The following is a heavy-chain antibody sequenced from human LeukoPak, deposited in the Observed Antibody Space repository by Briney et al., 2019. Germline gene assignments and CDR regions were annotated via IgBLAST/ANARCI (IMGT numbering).Heavy chain of an antibody. CDR3: ARGRLSSGVDY. D-gene: IGHD6-19*01. V-gene: IGHV4-59*01. Sequence: SETLSLTCTVSGVSISSYYWSWIRQPPGKGLEWIGYIYYSGSTNYNPSLKSRVTISVDTSKNQFSLKLSSVTAADTAVYYCARGRLSSGVDYWGQGTLVTVSS. J-gene: IGHJ4*02. CDR1: GVSISSYY. CDR2: IYYSGST.